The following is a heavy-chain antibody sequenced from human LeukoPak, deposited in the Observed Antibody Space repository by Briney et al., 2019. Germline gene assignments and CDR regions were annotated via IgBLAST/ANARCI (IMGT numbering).Heavy chain of an antibody. CDR3: AKDRGAYYYDSMDV. Sequence: GMSLRLSCAASGFTFSRYGMHWVRQAPGKGLEWVVVTSYDGSNKQYVDSVKGRFTISRDNSKNMLYLEMNSLRAEDTGVYYCAKDRGAYYYDSMDVWGQGTTVTVSS. CDR2: TSYDGSNK. V-gene: IGHV3-30*18. J-gene: IGHJ6*02. D-gene: IGHD3-10*01. CDR1: GFTFSRYG.